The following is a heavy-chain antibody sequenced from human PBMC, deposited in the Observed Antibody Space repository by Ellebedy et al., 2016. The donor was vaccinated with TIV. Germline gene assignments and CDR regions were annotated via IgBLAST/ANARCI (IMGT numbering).Heavy chain of an antibody. CDR3: VRNRLYANDFEY. V-gene: IGHV2-5*02. J-gene: IGHJ4*02. Sequence: SGPTLVKPTQTLTLTCTFSGFSLNSSGVAVAWIRQPPGKAPEWLALIYWDEDSRYNPSLEGRLTLTWGTSKNQVVLKMTDMDPVDTATYYCVRNRLYANDFEYWGQGALITVSS. CDR2: IYWDEDS. CDR1: GFSLNSSGVA. D-gene: IGHD2-21*02.